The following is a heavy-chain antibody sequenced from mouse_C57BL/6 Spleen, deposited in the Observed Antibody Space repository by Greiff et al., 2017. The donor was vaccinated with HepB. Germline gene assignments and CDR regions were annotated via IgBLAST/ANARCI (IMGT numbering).Heavy chain of an antibody. D-gene: IGHD1-3*01. CDR2: IWAGGST. CDR1: GFSLTSYG. CDR3: ARLEDI. Sequence: VKLVESGPGLVAPSQSLSITCTVSGFSLTSYGVHWVRQPPGQGLEWLGVIWAGGSTNYNSALMSRLSISQDNSNSQVFLKMNSLKTDATAMYYCARLEDIWGQGTTLTVSS. V-gene: IGHV2-9*02. J-gene: IGHJ2*01.